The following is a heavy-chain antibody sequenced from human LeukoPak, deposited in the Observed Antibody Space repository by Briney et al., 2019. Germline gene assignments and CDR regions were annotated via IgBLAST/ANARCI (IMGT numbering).Heavy chain of an antibody. CDR2: ISWDSGSI. J-gene: IGHJ6*02. Sequence: QAGGSLRLSCAASGFTFDDYAMHWVRHAPGKGLEWVSGISWDSGSIYYADSVNGRFTISRDNAKNSLYLQMYSLRAEDTVLYCCAKDTLVYYGMDGWGQGTTVTVS. CDR3: AKDTLVYYGMDG. V-gene: IGHV3-9*01. CDR1: GFTFDDYA.